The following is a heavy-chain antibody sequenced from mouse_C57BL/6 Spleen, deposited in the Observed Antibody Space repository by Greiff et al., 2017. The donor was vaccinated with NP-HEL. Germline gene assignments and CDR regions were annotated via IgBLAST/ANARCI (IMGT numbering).Heavy chain of an antibody. V-gene: IGHV5-4*01. D-gene: IGHD4-1*01. CDR3: ARDVTGYWYFDV. J-gene: IGHJ1*03. CDR1: GFTFSSYA. CDR2: ISDGGSYT. Sequence: EVQRVESGGGLVKPGGSLKLSCAASGFTFSSYAMSWVRQTPEKRLEWVATISDGGSYTYYPANVKGRFTISRDNAKNNLYLQMSHLKSEDTAMDYCARDVTGYWYFDVWGTGTTVTVSS.